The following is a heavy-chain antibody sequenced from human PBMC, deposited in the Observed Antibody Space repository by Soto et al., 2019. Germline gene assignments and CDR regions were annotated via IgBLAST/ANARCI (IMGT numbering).Heavy chain of an antibody. CDR3: ALLGGWSGRRIGMDV. CDR1: GLIFSDYH. CDR2: IRRKANSYTT. D-gene: IGHD6-19*01. J-gene: IGHJ6*02. Sequence: EVQLVESGGGLVQPGGSLRLSCAASGLIFSDYHMDWVRQAPGKGLEWVGRIRRKANSYTTEYAASVQGRFTISREDSNTSLYLQSSSLTSDDAAVYYCALLGGWSGRRIGMDVWGQGTTVIVSS. V-gene: IGHV3-72*01.